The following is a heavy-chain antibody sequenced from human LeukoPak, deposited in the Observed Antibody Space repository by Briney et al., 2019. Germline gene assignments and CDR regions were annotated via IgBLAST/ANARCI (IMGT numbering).Heavy chain of an antibody. V-gene: IGHV4-59*08. J-gene: IGHJ4*02. CDR1: GVSIRSYY. CDR3: AKTGSGSYLDY. Sequence: PLETLSLTCTVSGVSIRSYYWSWIRQPPGKGLEWIGYIYYSGSTNYNPSLKSRVTISVDTSKNQLSLKLSPVTAADTAVYYCAKTGSGSYLDYWGQGTLVTVSS. D-gene: IGHD1-26*01. CDR2: IYYSGST.